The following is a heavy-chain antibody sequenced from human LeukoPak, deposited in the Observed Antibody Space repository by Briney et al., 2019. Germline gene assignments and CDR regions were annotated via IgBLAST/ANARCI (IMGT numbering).Heavy chain of an antibody. CDR1: GYTFTGYY. Sequence: ASVKVSCKASGYTFTGYYMHWVRQAPGQGLEWMGWVTPNSGGTDYAQKFQGRVTMTRDTSISTAYMKLSRLRSEDTAVYYCARVIADPQTLYFDYWGQGTLVTVSS. V-gene: IGHV1-2*02. J-gene: IGHJ4*02. CDR2: VTPNSGGT. CDR3: ARVIADPQTLYFDY. D-gene: IGHD6-13*01.